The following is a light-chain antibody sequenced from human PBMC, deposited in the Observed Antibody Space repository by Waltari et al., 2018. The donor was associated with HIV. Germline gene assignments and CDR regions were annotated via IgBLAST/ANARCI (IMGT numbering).Light chain of an antibody. V-gene: IGKV3-15*01. CDR1: QSVSSN. CDR2: SAS. Sequence: EIVMTQSPATLSVSPGERATLSCRASQSVSSNLAWYQQKPGQAPRLPMYSASTRATDIPARFSGSGSGTEFTLTISSLQSEDFAVYYCQQYNDWPLGTFGQGTKVEIK. J-gene: IGKJ1*01. CDR3: QQYNDWPLGT.